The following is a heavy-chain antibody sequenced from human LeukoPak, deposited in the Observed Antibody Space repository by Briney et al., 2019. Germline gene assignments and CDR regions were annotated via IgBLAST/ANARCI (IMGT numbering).Heavy chain of an antibody. CDR3: ARPISASSGHNYFDY. V-gene: IGHV4-39*01. J-gene: IGHJ4*02. CDR1: GGPINSDSSY. Sequence: PSETLSLTCTVSGGPINSDSSYWGWIRQPPGKGLEGIGSIYYSGSTYYNPSLRSRVTISVDTSKNQFSLKLYSVTAADTAVYYCARPISASSGHNYFDYWGQGTLVTVSS. CDR2: IYYSGST. D-gene: IGHD6-19*01.